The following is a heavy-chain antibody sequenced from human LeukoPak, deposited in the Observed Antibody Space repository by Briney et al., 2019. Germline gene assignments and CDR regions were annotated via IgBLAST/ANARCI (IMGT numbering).Heavy chain of an antibody. J-gene: IGHJ5*02. D-gene: IGHD1-26*01. Sequence: GGSLRLSCAASGFTFSSYSMNWVRQAPGKGLEWVAVISYDGSNKYYADSVKGRFTISRDNSKNTLYLQMNSLRAEDTAVYYCAKDANSGSYYWWFDPWGQGTLVTVSS. CDR3: AKDANSGSYYWWFDP. V-gene: IGHV3-30*18. CDR1: GFTFSSYS. CDR2: ISYDGSNK.